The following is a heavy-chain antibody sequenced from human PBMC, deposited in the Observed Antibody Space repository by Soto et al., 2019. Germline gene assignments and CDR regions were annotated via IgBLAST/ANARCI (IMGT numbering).Heavy chain of an antibody. Sequence: ASVKVSCKASGYRFTGYHIHWVRQAPGRGLEWMGWINPSNGDTDYGQKFQGRVTMTRDTSITTVYMELPRLTSDDTAVYYCAKGGTSVYWDTFDFWALGSRVNVS. J-gene: IGHJ4*02. CDR1: GYRFTGYH. D-gene: IGHD2-8*01. V-gene: IGHV1-2*02. CDR3: AKGGTSVYWDTFDF. CDR2: INPSNGDT.